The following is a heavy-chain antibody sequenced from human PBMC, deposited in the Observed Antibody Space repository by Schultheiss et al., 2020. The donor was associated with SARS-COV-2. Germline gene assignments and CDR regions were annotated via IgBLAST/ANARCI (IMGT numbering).Heavy chain of an antibody. CDR1: AFTFSSYT. Sequence: GGSLRLSCAASAFTFSSYTMNWVRQAPGKGLEWVSSISSSGSYIYYADSVKGRFTISRDNAKNTLYLDMSSLNVEDTAVYYCARGATFSSAPVLRDWGQGSLVTVSS. V-gene: IGHV3-21*01. D-gene: IGHD2-2*01. CDR2: ISSSGSYI. J-gene: IGHJ4*02. CDR3: ARGATFSSAPVLRD.